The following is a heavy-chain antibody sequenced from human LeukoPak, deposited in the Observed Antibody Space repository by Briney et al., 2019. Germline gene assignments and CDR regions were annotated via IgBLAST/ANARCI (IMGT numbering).Heavy chain of an antibody. J-gene: IGHJ4*02. CDR1: GYTFTSYG. CDR3: ARAHLSGYFDY. V-gene: IGHV1-18*01. Sequence: ASVKVSCKASGYTFTSYGISWVRQAPGQGLEWMGWISAYNGNTNYAQKFQGRVTMTRDMSTSTVYMDLISLRSEDTAVYYCARAHLSGYFDYWGQGTLVTVSS. D-gene: IGHD3-10*01. CDR2: ISAYNGNT.